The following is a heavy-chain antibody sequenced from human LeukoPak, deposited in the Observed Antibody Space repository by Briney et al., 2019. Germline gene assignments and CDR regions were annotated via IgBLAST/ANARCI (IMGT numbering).Heavy chain of an antibody. J-gene: IGHJ6*02. CDR3: AKENYYGMDA. V-gene: IGHV3-23*01. CDR1: GFTFSNNA. Sequence: GGSLRLSCAASGFTFSNNAMSWVRQAPGKGLEWVSGISGSGGATSYAASAKGRFTISRDNAKNTLYLQMSSLRAEDTAVYYCAKENYYGMDAWGQGTTVTVSS. CDR2: ISGSGGAT.